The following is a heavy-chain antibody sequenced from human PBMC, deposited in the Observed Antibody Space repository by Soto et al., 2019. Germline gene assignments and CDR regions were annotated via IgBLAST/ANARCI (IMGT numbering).Heavy chain of an antibody. V-gene: IGHV3-21*04. CDR3: ARNTYYDFWTGYPNWFDP. D-gene: IGHD3-3*01. CDR1: GFTFTRYS. Sequence: GGSLRLSCAASGFTFTRYSMNWVRQAPGKGLEWVSSISSTTNYIYYADSVKGRFTISRDNAKNSLHLEMNSLRAEDTAVYYCARNTYYDFWTGYPNWFDPWGQGTLVTVSS. CDR2: ISSTTNYI. J-gene: IGHJ5*02.